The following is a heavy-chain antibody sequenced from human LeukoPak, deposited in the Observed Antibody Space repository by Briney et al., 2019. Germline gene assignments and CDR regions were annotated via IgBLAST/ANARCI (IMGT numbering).Heavy chain of an antibody. Sequence: GGSLRLSCTASGFTFSNYAMTWVRQAPGKGLEWVSSISGTGGRTYSADSVKGRFTISRDNSKNTLYLQVNSLRVEDTAVYYCTKDYGGDPFDYWGQGTLVTVSS. CDR2: ISGTGGRT. CDR1: GFTFSNYA. CDR3: TKDYGGDPFDY. J-gene: IGHJ4*02. V-gene: IGHV3-23*01. D-gene: IGHD4-23*01.